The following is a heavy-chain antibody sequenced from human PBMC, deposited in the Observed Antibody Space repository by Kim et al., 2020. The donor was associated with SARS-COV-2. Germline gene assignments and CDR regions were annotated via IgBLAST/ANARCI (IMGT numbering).Heavy chain of an antibody. D-gene: IGHD2-15*01. CDR3: TRSPVTGSGA. CDR2: AT. V-gene: IGHV3-73*01. Sequence: ATAYAASVKGRFTISRDDSKNTAYLQMNSLKTEDTAVYYCTRSPVTGSGAWGQGTLVTVSS. J-gene: IGHJ4*02.